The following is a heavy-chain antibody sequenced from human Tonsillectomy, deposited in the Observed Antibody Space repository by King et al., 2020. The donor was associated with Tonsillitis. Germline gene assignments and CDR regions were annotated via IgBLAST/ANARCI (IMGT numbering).Heavy chain of an antibody. J-gene: IGHJ4*02. CDR1: GGSLSSSSYY. D-gene: IGHD3-22*01. CDR2: IYNSWST. CDR3: AGPYFIGNYYDSSGSDFDY. Sequence: QLQESGPGLVKPSETLSLTCTVSGGSLSSSSYYWGWVRQPPGKGREWVGSIYNSWSTYYNPSLESRVTRSVDTSTNQFSLKLSSVTAADTAVYYCAGPYFIGNYYDSSGSDFDYWGQGTLVTVSS. V-gene: IGHV4-39*01.